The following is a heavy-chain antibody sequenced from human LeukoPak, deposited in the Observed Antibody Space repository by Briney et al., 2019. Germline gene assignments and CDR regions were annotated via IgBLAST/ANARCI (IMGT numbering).Heavy chain of an antibody. Sequence: PGGSLRLSCVASGFTVSSNYMSWVRQAPGKGLEWVSVIYSGGSTYYADSVKGRFTISRDNSKNTLYLQMNSLRAEDTAVYYCARAISGYDPYNWFDPWGQGTLVTVSS. CDR1: GFTVSSNY. J-gene: IGHJ5*02. CDR3: ARAISGYDPYNWFDP. D-gene: IGHD5-12*01. CDR2: IYSGGST. V-gene: IGHV3-53*01.